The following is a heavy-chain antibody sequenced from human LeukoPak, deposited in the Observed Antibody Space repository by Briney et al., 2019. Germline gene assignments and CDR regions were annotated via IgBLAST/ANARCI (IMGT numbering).Heavy chain of an antibody. Sequence: GGSLRLSCSASGFTVSSSYMSWVRQAPGKGLEWVSAISGSGGSTYYADSVKGRFTISRDNSKNTLYLQMNSLRAEDTAVYYCAKGQGHNWFDPWGQGTLVTVSS. CDR1: GFTVSSSY. V-gene: IGHV3-23*01. J-gene: IGHJ5*02. CDR2: ISGSGGST. CDR3: AKGQGHNWFDP.